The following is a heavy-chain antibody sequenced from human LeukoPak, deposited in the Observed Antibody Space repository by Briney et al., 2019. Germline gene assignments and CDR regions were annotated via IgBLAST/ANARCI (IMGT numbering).Heavy chain of an antibody. CDR3: ARESSSGWYDHMDV. D-gene: IGHD6-19*01. CDR2: ISSSGSTI. V-gene: IGHV3-48*03. Sequence: GGSLRLSCAASGFTFSSYEMNWVRQAPGKGLEWVSYISSSGSTIYYADSVKGRFTISRDNAKNPLYLQMNSLRDEDTAVYYCARESSSGWYDHMDVWGKGTTVTISS. CDR1: GFTFSSYE. J-gene: IGHJ6*03.